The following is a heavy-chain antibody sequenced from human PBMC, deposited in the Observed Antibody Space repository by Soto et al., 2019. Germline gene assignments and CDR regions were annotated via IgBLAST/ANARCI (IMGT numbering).Heavy chain of an antibody. J-gene: IGHJ6*01. CDR3: AKVTGYCSSSSCSREYHYYYGLDV. D-gene: IGHD2-2*01. Sequence: QVQLVESGGGVVQPGRSLRLSCAASGFTFSSYGMHWVRQAPGKGLEWVAVISYDGGNKYYGDSVKGRFTISRDNPKNTLYLQMNSLRPEDTAVYYCAKVTGYCSSSSCSREYHYYYGLDVW. CDR1: GFTFSSYG. V-gene: IGHV3-30*18. CDR2: ISYDGGNK.